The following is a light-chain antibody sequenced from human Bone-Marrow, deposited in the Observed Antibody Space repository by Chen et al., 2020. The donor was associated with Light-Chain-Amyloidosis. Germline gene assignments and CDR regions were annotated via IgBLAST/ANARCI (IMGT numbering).Light chain of an antibody. CDR3: QSYQGSSQGV. CDR1: SGSIATNY. V-gene: IGLV6-57*01. J-gene: IGLJ3*02. Sequence: NFMLTQPHSVSESPGQTVIISCTRSSGSIATNYVQWYQQRPGSSPTTVIYEDDQRPSGVPARFSGSIDRSSNSASLTISGLKTEDEAAYYCQSYQGSSQGVFGGGTKLTVL. CDR2: EDD.